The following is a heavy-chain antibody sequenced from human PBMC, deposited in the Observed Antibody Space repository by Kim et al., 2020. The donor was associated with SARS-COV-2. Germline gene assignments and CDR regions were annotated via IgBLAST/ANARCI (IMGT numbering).Heavy chain of an antibody. CDR2: IWYDGSNK. D-gene: IGHD3-9*01. CDR3: AKEKYYDILTGNYYFDY. Sequence: GGSLRLSCAASGFTFSSYGMHWVRQAPGKGLEWVAVIWYDGSNKYYADSVKGRFTISRDNSKNTLYLQMNSLRAEDTAVYYCAKEKYYDILTGNYYFDYWGPGTLVTVSS. J-gene: IGHJ4*02. CDR1: GFTFSSYG. V-gene: IGHV3-33*06.